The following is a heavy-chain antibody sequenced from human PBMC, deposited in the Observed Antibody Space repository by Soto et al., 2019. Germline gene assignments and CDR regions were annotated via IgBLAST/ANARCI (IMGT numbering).Heavy chain of an antibody. Sequence: EVQLLESGGGLVQPGGSLRLSCAASGFTFSSYAMSWVRQAPGKGLEWVSAISGSGGSTYYADSVKGRFTISRDNSKNTLYLQMNSLRAEDTAVYYCAKDLGMTPYYYCGMDVWGQGTTVTVSS. CDR1: GFTFSSYA. J-gene: IGHJ6*02. CDR2: ISGSGGST. V-gene: IGHV3-23*01. CDR3: AKDLGMTPYYYCGMDV. D-gene: IGHD7-27*01.